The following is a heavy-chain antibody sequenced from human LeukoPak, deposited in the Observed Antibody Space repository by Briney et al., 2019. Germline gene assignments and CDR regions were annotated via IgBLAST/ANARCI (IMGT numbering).Heavy chain of an antibody. J-gene: IGHJ4*02. CDR1: GGSISSGSYY. Sequence: SETLSLTCTVSGGSISSGSYYWSWIRQPAGKGLEWIGRIYTSGSTNYNPSLKSRVTISVDTSKNQFSLKLRSVTAADTAVYYCARGGPPTVTRFDYWGQGTLVTVS. D-gene: IGHD4-17*01. CDR2: IYTSGST. V-gene: IGHV4-61*02. CDR3: ARGGPPTVTRFDY.